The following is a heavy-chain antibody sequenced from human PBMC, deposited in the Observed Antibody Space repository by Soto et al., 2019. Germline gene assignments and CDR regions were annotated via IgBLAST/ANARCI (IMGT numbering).Heavy chain of an antibody. CDR3: AKGYYDSTAFDI. V-gene: IGHV3-23*01. Sequence: GGSLRLSCAASGFTFDDYAMHWVRQAPGKGLEWVSAISGSGGSTYYADSVKGRFTISRDNSKNTLYLQMNSLRAEDTAVYYCAKGYYDSTAFDIWGQGTMVTVSS. D-gene: IGHD3-22*01. J-gene: IGHJ3*02. CDR2: ISGSGGST. CDR1: GFTFDDYA.